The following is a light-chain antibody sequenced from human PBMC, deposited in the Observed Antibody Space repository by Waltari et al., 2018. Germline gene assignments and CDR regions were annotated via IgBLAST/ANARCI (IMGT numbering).Light chain of an antibody. J-gene: IGKJ4*01. CDR1: HSLLDSDDGNTY. V-gene: IGKV2-40*01. CDR3: QQSNTFPLT. CDR2: AAS. Sequence: DIVMTQTPLSLPVTPGQPASISCRSSHSLLDSDDGNTYLDWYLQKPGQAPQLLIFAASVLRTGVSSRFTGSGSGTDFTLTISSLEPEDFATYYCQQSNTFPLTFGGGTKVEIK.